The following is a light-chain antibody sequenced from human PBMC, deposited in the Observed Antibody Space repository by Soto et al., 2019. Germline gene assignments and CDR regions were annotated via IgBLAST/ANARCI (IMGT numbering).Light chain of an antibody. CDR3: QQSSSTPPFT. J-gene: IGKJ3*01. V-gene: IGKV1-39*01. CDR2: AAS. CDR1: QNISIY. Sequence: DIQMTQSPSSLSASVGDRVTISCRASQNISIYLNLYQQKPGKAPKLLIYAASSLERGVPSRFSADGSGTDFTLTISSLQPEDFATYCCQQSSSTPPFTFGPGTKVDIK.